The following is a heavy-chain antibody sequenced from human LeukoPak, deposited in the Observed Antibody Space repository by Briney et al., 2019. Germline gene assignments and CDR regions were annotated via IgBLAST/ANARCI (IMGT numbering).Heavy chain of an antibody. J-gene: IGHJ5*02. CDR1: GGSFSGYY. V-gene: IGHV4-34*01. Sequence: SETLSLTCAAYGGSFSGYYWSWIRQPPGKGLEWIGEINHSGSTNYNPSLKSRVTISVDTSKNQFSLKLSSVTAADTAVYYCARRRDDFWSGYYTGWFDPWGQGTLVTVSS. CDR2: INHSGST. CDR3: ARRRDDFWSGYYTGWFDP. D-gene: IGHD3-3*01.